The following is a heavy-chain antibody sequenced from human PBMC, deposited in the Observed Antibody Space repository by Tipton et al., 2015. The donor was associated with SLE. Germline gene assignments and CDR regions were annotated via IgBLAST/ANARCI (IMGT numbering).Heavy chain of an antibody. CDR2: IIPIFGTA. D-gene: IGHD2-15*01. V-gene: IGHV1-69*06. CDR3: ARGLYCSGGSCYSDWFDP. CDR1: GGTFSSYA. Sequence: QSGAEVKKPGSSVKVSCKASGGTFSSYAISWVRQAPGQGLEWMGGIIPIFGTANYAQKFQGRVTITADKSTSTAYMELSSLRSEDTAVYYCARGLYCSGGSCYSDWFDPWGQGTLVTVSS. J-gene: IGHJ5*02.